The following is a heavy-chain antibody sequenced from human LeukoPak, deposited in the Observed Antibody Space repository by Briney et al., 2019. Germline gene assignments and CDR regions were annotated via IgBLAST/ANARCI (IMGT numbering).Heavy chain of an antibody. J-gene: IGHJ4*02. V-gene: IGHV3-64*01. CDR1: GFTFSSYA. CDR3: AKVAVRGVIINYFDY. D-gene: IGHD3-10*01. CDR2: ISSNGGST. Sequence: GGSLRLSCAASGFTFSSYAMHWVRQAPGEGLEYVSAISSNGGSTYYANSVKGRFTISRDNSKNTLYLQMNSLRAEDTAVYYCAKVAVRGVIINYFDYWGQGTLVTVSS.